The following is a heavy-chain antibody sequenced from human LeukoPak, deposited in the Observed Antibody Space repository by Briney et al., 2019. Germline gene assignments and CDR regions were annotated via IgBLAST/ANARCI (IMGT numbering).Heavy chain of an antibody. D-gene: IGHD3-10*01. J-gene: IGHJ6*03. V-gene: IGHV1-18*01. CDR1: GYTFTSYS. CDR3: ARSPVTLWFGELRYYYYYYMDV. Sequence: ASVTVSCKASGYTFTSYSISLVRQAPAQGIEWMGWICAYNGNTNYAQKLQGRVTMTTDTSTSTAYMEMRSLRSDDTAVYYCARSPVTLWFGELRYYYYYYMDVWGKGTTVTVSS. CDR2: ICAYNGNT.